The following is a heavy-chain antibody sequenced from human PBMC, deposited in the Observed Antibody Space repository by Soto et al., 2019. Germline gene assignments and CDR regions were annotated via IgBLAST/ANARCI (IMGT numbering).Heavy chain of an antibody. Sequence: GGSLRLSCQASGFNFDSYGMHWVRQAPGKGLEWVAVITYDGSFHYYADSVKGRFTISRDNSKNTLFLHLNTLKPEDTAVYHCAKDRVGGTFYTPLGFWGQGTLVTVSS. CDR3: AKDRVGGTFYTPLGF. CDR2: ITYDGSFH. J-gene: IGHJ4*02. D-gene: IGHD1-7*01. V-gene: IGHV3-30*18. CDR1: GFNFDSYG.